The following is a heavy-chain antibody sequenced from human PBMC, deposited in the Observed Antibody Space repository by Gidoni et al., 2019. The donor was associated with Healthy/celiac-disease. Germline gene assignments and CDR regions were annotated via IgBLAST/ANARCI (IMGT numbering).Heavy chain of an antibody. Sequence: QVQLVESGGGVVQPGRSLRLSCAASGFTFSSYAMHWVRQVPGKGLEWVAVISYDGSNKYYADSVKGRFTISRDNSKNTLYLQMNSLRAEDTAVYYCARDRVGWGQGTLVTVSS. D-gene: IGHD3-16*01. CDR1: GFTFSSYA. V-gene: IGHV3-30*04. CDR2: ISYDGSNK. J-gene: IGHJ4*02. CDR3: ARDRVG.